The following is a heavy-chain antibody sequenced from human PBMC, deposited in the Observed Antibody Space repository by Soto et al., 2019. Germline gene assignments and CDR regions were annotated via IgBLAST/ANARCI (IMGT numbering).Heavy chain of an antibody. CDR3: AKALLESYYYYYGLDV. CDR1: GFTFRKYA. V-gene: IGHV3-23*01. J-gene: IGHJ6*02. Sequence: EVQLLESGGGLVKPGGSLRLSCAASGFTFRKYAMSWVRQAPGKGLEWISTFSFSGGIRFYAESVRGRFTISRDDSKNTLYLQMNSLTAEDTAVYYCAKALLESYYYYYGLDVWGQGTTVTVSS. CDR2: FSFSGGIR.